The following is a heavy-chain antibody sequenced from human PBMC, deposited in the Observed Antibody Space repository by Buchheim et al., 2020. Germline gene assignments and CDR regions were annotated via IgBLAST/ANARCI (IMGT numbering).Heavy chain of an antibody. J-gene: IGHJ6*02. D-gene: IGHD2-2*01. CDR2: ISGRGGST. Sequence: EVQLLESGGGLVQPGGSLRLSCAASGFTFRSYAMSWVRQAPGKGLEWVSDISGRGGSTYYADSVKGRFTSSRDNSKNQLYLQMNSLRAEDTAVYYCGKSSEVPHGFYYYYGMDVWGQGTT. CDR3: GKSSEVPHGFYYYYGMDV. V-gene: IGHV3-23*01. CDR1: GFTFRSYA.